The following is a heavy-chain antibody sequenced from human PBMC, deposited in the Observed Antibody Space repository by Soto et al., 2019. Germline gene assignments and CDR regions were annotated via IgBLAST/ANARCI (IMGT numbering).Heavy chain of an antibody. CDR1: GYSFTSYW. V-gene: IGHV5-51*01. J-gene: IGHJ6*02. Sequence: GESLKISCKGSGYSFTSYWIGWVRQMPGKGLEWMGIIYPGDSDTRYSPSFQGQVTISADKSISTAYLQWSSLKASDTAMYYCALPPSNWGKRYYYYGMDVWGQGTTVTVSS. CDR3: ALPPSNWGKRYYYYGMDV. CDR2: IYPGDSDT. D-gene: IGHD7-27*01.